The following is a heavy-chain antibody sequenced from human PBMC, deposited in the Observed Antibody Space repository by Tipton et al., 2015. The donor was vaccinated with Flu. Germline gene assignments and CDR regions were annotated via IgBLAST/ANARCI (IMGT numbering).Heavy chain of an antibody. CDR1: GGSINDNSYS. Sequence: TLSLTCTVSGGSINDNSYSWTWIRQPAGTGLEWIGRINTSGSATYNPSLKSRLSMSVDTSKNQFSLKLTSVTAADTAVYYCATSQVGSGYYWGLGTLVTVSS. CDR3: ATSQVGSGYY. V-gene: IGHV4-61*02. D-gene: IGHD3-10*01. CDR2: INTSGSA. J-gene: IGHJ4*02.